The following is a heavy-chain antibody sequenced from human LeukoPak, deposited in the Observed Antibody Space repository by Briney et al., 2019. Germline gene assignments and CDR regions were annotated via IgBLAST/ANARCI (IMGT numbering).Heavy chain of an antibody. CDR2: IYYSGST. CDR3: ARVDLGYCSSTSCYRAFDI. V-gene: IGHV4-30-4*07. D-gene: IGHD2-2*01. Sequence: PSQTLSLTCSVSGDSISSGGYSWSWIRQPPGKGLEWIVYIYYSGSTYYNPSLKSRVTVSVDTSKNQFSLKLSSVTAADTAVYYCARVDLGYCSSTSCYRAFDIWGQGTMVTVSS. J-gene: IGHJ3*02. CDR1: GDSISSGGYS.